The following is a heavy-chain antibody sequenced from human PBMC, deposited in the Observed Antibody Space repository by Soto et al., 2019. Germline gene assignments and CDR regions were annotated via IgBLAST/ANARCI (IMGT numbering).Heavy chain of an antibody. V-gene: IGHV1-18*01. J-gene: IGHJ4*02. CDR2: ISAYNGNT. D-gene: IGHD3-22*01. CDR1: GGTFSSYA. CDR3: ARDLFYYYDSSGYPY. Sequence: ASVKVSCKASGGTFSSYAISWVRQAPGQGLEWMGGISAYNGNTNYAQKLQGRVTMTTDTSTSTAYMELRSLRSDDTAVYYCARDLFYYYDSSGYPYWGQGTLVTVSS.